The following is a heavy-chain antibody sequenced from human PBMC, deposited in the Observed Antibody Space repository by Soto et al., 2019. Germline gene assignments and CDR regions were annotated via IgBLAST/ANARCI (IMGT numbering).Heavy chain of an antibody. CDR3: AKDRGSGDQGRVRFDP. V-gene: IGHV3-23*01. Sequence: EVQLLQSGGALVQPGGSLRLSCVASGFTFSSYAMSWVRQAPAKGLEWVSTISPGGDSTYYADSVKGRFTISRDNSKNTLHLLMNSRRAEDTAVYDCAKDRGSGDQGRVRFDPWGQGTLVTVSS. CDR1: GFTFSSYA. J-gene: IGHJ5*02. D-gene: IGHD2-15*01. CDR2: ISPGGDST.